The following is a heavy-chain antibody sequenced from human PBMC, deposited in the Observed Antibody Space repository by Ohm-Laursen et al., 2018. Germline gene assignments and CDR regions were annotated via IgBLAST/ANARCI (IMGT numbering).Heavy chain of an antibody. J-gene: IGHJ3*02. D-gene: IGHD2-21*01. Sequence: GASVKVSCKASAYTFTGHFMHWVRQAPGQGLEWMGWINPNSGVTKSSQKFQGRVTLTRDTSINTAYMELSGLRSDDTAVYYCAREGVIAANINQGNDAFDIWGQETMVTVSS. V-gene: IGHV1-2*02. CDR3: AREGVIAANINQGNDAFDI. CDR1: AYTFTGHF. CDR2: INPNSGVT.